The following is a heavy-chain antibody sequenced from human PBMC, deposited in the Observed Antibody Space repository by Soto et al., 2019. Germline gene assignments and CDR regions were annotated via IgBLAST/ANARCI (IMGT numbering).Heavy chain of an antibody. CDR1: GGSIRNVY. Sequence: SETLSLTCTVSGGSIRNVYWSWIRQPPGKGLEWIGFIFHSGNAKYNPSLKSRVTMSVDTSKNQFSLSLDSVTAADTAVYFCARAHAPTLPFDYWGQGTLVTVSS. CDR3: ARAHAPTLPFDY. CDR2: IFHSGNA. D-gene: IGHD2-15*01. J-gene: IGHJ4*02. V-gene: IGHV4-59*01.